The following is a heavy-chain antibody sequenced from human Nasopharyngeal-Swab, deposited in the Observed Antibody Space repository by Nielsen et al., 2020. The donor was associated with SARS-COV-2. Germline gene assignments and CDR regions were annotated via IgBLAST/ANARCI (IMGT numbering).Heavy chain of an antibody. V-gene: IGHV3-74*01. D-gene: IGHD4-11*01. CDR1: GFTFSSYW. J-gene: IGHJ4*02. CDR2: INGDGSST. Sequence: GESLKISCAASGFTFSSYWMHWVHQAPGKGLVWVSRINGDGSSTTYADSVRGRFTISSDNAKNMLYLQLNSLRAEDTAVYYCARGGLYSNYLFDYWGQGTLVTVSS. CDR3: ARGGLYSNYLFDY.